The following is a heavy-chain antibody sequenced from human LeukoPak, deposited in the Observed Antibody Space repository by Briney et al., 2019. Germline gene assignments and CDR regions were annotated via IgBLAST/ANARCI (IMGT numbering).Heavy chain of an antibody. CDR2: IYYSGST. J-gene: IGHJ4*02. CDR3: AREDYYDSSGDYFDY. CDR1: GGSISSYY. D-gene: IGHD3-22*01. V-gene: IGHV4-59*01. Sequence: SETLSLTCTVSGGSISSYYWSWIRQPPGKGLEWIGHIYYSGSTNYNPSLKSRVTISVDTSKNQFSLKLSSVTAADTAVYYCAREDYYDSSGDYFDYWGQGTLVTVSS.